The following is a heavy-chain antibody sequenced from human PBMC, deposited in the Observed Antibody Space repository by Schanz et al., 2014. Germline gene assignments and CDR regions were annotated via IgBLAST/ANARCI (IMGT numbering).Heavy chain of an antibody. Sequence: EVQLVESGGGLVQPGGSLRLSCAVSGFIVRSNYMTWVRQAPGKGLEWISYITYNGGTIYYADSVKGRFTISRDNAKNSLYLEMNSLRAEDTALYYCAKSQGSSFDSWGQGTLVTVSS. CDR1: GFIVRSNY. J-gene: IGHJ4*02. CDR2: ITYNGGTI. V-gene: IGHV3-48*01. CDR3: AKSQGSSFDS. D-gene: IGHD6-13*01.